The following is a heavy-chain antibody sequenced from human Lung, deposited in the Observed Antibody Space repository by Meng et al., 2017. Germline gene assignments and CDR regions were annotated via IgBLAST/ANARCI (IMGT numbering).Heavy chain of an antibody. J-gene: IGHJ4*02. Sequence: QGRLVQSGGGVKKPGAPVKVSCKASGYTFTSYAMHWVRQAPGQRLEWMGWINAGNGNTKYSQKFQGRVTITRDTSASTAYMELSSLRSEDTAVYYCARGDYCGGDCYWFDYWGQGTLVTVSS. CDR1: GYTFTSYA. CDR2: INAGNGNT. CDR3: ARGDYCGGDCYWFDY. D-gene: IGHD2-21*02. V-gene: IGHV1-3*01.